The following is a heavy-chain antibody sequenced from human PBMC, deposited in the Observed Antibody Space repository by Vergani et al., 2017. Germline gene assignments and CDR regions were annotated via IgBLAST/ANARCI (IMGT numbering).Heavy chain of an antibody. J-gene: IGHJ5*02. Sequence: QVQLQQWGAGLLKPSETLSLTCTVSGGSISSSSYYWGWIRQPPGKGLEWIGSIYYSGSTYYNPSLKSRVTISVDTSKNQFSLELSSVTAADTAVYYCATHVGITIFDLGWFDPWGQGTLVTVSS. CDR3: ATHVGITIFDLGWFDP. CDR2: IYYSGST. V-gene: IGHV4-39*01. CDR1: GGSISSSSYY. D-gene: IGHD3-3*01.